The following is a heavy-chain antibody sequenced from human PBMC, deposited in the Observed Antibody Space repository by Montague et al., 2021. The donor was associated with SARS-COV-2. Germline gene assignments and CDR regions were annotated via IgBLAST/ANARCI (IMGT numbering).Heavy chain of an antibody. J-gene: IGHJ6*02. V-gene: IGHV3-66*01. D-gene: IGHD1-14*01. CDR3: AARTDYYYGLDV. CDR1: EFTVSSHY. CDR2: IYSDDST. Sequence: SLRLSWSASEFTVSSHYMSWVRQAPGKGLEWVSVIYSDDSTYYADSVKGRLTISRDNSKNTLHLQMNSLRAEDTAVYYCAARTDYYYGLDVWGQGTTVTVSS.